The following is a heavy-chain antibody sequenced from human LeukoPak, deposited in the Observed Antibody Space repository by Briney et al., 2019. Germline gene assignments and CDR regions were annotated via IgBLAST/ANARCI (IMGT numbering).Heavy chain of an antibody. CDR2: IIPILGIA. CDR3: ARASSPKYYYGMDV. Sequence: HWASVKVSCKASGGTFSSYAISWVRQAPGQGREWMGRIIPILGIANYAQKFQGRVTITADKSTSTAYMELSSLRSEDTAVYYCARASSPKYYYGMDVWGQGTTVTVSS. V-gene: IGHV1-69*04. D-gene: IGHD6-13*01. J-gene: IGHJ6*02. CDR1: GGTFSSYA.